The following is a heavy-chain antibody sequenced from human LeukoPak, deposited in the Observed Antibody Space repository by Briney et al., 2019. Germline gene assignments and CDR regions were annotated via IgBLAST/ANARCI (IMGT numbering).Heavy chain of an antibody. CDR3: AIEAIVGAPRGDY. V-gene: IGHV4-34*01. CDR1: GGSLSNYY. Sequence: SETLSLTCAVYGGSLSNYYWIWIRQPPGKGLEWIGEINHSGRTHYNPSLKSRVTISIDTSKNQFSLKLSSVTAADTAVYYCAIEAIVGAPRGDYWGQGTLVTVSS. J-gene: IGHJ4*02. D-gene: IGHD1-26*01. CDR2: INHSGRT.